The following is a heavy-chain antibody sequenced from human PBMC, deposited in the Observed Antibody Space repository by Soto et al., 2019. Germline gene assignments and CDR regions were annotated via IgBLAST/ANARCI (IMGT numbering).Heavy chain of an antibody. CDR2: IYPGDSDT. V-gene: IGHV5-51*01. J-gene: IGHJ3*02. CDR1: GYSFTSYW. CDR3: ARHITMIGLAFDI. Sequence: GESLKISCKGSGYSFTSYWIGWVRQMPGKGLEWMGIIYPGDSDTRYSPSFQGQVTISADKSISTAYLQWSSLKASDTAMYYCARHITMIGLAFDIWGQGXMVTVSS. D-gene: IGHD3-22*01.